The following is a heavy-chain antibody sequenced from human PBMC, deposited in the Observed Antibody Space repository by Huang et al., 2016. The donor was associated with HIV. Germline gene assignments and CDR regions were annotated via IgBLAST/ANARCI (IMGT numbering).Heavy chain of an antibody. CDR2: ISNEGSTK. Sequence: QVQLVESGGGVVQPGTSLRLSCAASGFTFSNYAMNWVRQAQGKGLEVVAVISNEGSTKYYADCVKGRFTISRDNSKYTVYLQMNSLRAEDTAVYYCARSEPSRYYFDYWGQGTLVTVSS. CDR1: GFTFSNYA. V-gene: IGHV3-30-3*01. J-gene: IGHJ4*02. CDR3: ARSEPSRYYFDY.